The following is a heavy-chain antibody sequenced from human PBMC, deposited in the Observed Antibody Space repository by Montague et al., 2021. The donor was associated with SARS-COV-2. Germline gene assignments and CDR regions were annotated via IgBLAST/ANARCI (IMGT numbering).Heavy chain of an antibody. CDR3: ARGRQHINMVVVVVTGGEYYFDV. J-gene: IGHJ4*02. V-gene: IGHV4-34*01. Sequence: SETLSLTCAVYDGSFSDYSWTWIRQPPGKGLEWIGEINHRGSTNYNPSLKSRVTISVDTSKNQFSLKMTSVTAADTAVYYCARGRQHINMVVVVVTGGEYYFDVGGQGTLVTVSS. CDR1: DGSFSDYS. CDR2: INHRGST. D-gene: IGHD3-22*01.